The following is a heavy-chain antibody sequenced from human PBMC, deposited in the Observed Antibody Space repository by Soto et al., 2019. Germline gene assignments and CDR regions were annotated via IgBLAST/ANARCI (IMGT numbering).Heavy chain of an antibody. J-gene: IGHJ4*02. CDR2: ISADGRET. D-gene: IGHD6-6*01. Sequence: EEQLVESGGGLVQPGGSLRLSCAASGFTFGVSWMNRVRQVPGRGLEWVAYISADGRETNHVDSVKGRFTISRDNAKNSVYLQMNSLRAEDTAVYYCARKPRLLELWGQGTLVTVSS. CDR3: ARKPRLLEL. CDR1: GFTFGVSW. V-gene: IGHV3-7*01.